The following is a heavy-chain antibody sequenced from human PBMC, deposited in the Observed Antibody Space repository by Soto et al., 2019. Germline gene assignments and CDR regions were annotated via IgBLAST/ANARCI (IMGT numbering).Heavy chain of an antibody. J-gene: IGHJ4*02. Sequence: QVQLVESGGGVVQPGRSLRLSCAASGFTFSSYGMHWVRQAPGKGLEWVAVIWYDGSNKYYADSVKGRFTISRDNSKNTLYLQMNSLRAEDTAVYYFARDQSWSSSPAYYFDYWGKGTMVTVSS. V-gene: IGHV3-33*01. CDR2: IWYDGSNK. D-gene: IGHD6-6*01. CDR3: ARDQSWSSSPAYYFDY. CDR1: GFTFSSYG.